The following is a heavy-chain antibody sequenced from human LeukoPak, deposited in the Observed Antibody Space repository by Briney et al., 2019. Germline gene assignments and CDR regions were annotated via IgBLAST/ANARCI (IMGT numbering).Heavy chain of an antibody. Sequence: SETLFLTCTVSGGSISSSSYYWGWIRQPPGKGLEWIGSIYYSGSTYYNPTLKSRVTISVDTSKNQFSLKLSSVTAADTAVYYCARLHYYYYMDVWGKGTTVTVSS. CDR1: GGSISSSSYY. J-gene: IGHJ6*03. V-gene: IGHV4-39*01. CDR3: ARLHYYYYMDV. CDR2: IYYSGST.